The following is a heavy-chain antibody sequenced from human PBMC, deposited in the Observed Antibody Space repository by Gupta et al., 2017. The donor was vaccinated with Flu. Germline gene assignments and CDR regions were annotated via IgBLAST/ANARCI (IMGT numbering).Heavy chain of an antibody. Sequence: QVQLVQSGAEVKKPGSSVKVSCKASGGTFSSYAISWVRQAPGQGLEWMGGIIPIFGTANYAQKFQGRVTITADESTSTAYMELSSLRSEDTAVYYCARSEGCSGGSCYSQSPYYYYYGMDVWGQGTTVTVSS. D-gene: IGHD2-15*01. CDR3: ARSEGCSGGSCYSQSPYYYYYGMDV. J-gene: IGHJ6*02. V-gene: IGHV1-69*01. CDR2: IIPIFGTA. CDR1: GGTFSSYA.